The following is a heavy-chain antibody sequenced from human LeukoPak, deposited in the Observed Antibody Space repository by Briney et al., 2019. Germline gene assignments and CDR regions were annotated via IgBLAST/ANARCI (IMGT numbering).Heavy chain of an antibody. V-gene: IGHV1-69*05. CDR1: GGTFSSYA. D-gene: IGHD3-9*01. Sequence: SVKVSCKASGGTFSSYAISWVRQAPGQGLEWMGRIIPIFGTANYAQKFQGRVTITTDESTSTAYMELSSLRSEDTAVYYCARGLGDDILTGYYNLDYWGQGTLVTVPS. CDR3: ARGLGDDILTGYYNLDY. CDR2: IIPIFGTA. J-gene: IGHJ4*02.